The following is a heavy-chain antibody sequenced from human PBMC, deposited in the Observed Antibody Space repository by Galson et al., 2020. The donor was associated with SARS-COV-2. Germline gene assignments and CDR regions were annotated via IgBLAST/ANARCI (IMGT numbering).Heavy chain of an antibody. CDR2: IYISGNT. J-gene: IGHJ5*02. D-gene: IGHD4-17*01. CDR1: GGSLTSGSYY. CDR3: TKEDYGDYGGPWFDP. V-gene: IGHV4-61*02. Sequence: SETLSLPCTVSGGSLTSGSYYWTWIRQPAGKGLEWIRRIYISGNTDYNPSLRSRVTISLDTSKKQFSLKLKSVTAADTAVYYCTKEDYGDYGGPWFDPWGQGSLGTVSS.